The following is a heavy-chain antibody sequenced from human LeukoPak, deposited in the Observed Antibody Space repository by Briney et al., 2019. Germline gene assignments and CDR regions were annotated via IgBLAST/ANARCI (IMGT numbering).Heavy chain of an antibody. V-gene: IGHV4-34*01. J-gene: IGHJ3*02. CDR3: ARGKIVVVVASAFDI. CDR1: GGSFSGYY. D-gene: IGHD2-15*01. CDR2: INHSGST. Sequence: PSETLSLTCAVYGGSFSGYYWSWIRQPPGKGLEWIGEINHSGSTNYNPSLKSRVTISVDTSKNQFSLKLSSVTAADTAVYYCARGKIVVVVASAFDIWGQGTMVTVSS.